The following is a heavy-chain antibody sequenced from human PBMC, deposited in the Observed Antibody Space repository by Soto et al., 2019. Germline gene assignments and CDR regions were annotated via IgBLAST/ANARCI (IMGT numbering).Heavy chain of an antibody. J-gene: IGHJ5*02. Sequence: PSETLCVTCIFSVGSISIYYWSWIRQPPGKGLEWIGYIYYSGSTNYNPSLKSRVTISVDTSENQFSLKLSSVTAADTAVYYCARGPSQPVYDFWSAYQNWFDPWGQGTMVTVSS. CDR2: IYYSGST. CDR3: ARGPSQPVYDFWSAYQNWFDP. D-gene: IGHD3-3*01. CDR1: VGSISIYY. V-gene: IGHV4-59*01.